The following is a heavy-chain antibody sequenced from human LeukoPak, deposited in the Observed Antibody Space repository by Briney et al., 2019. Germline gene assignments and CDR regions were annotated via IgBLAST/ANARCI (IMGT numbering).Heavy chain of an antibody. Sequence: PSETLSLTCAVYGGSFSGYYWSWIRQPPGKGLKWIGEINHSGSTNYNPSLKSRVTISVDTSKNQFSLKLSSVTAADTAVYYCARDGAHSSGWYPFDYWGQGTLVTVSS. CDR3: ARDGAHSSGWYPFDY. V-gene: IGHV4-34*01. J-gene: IGHJ4*02. D-gene: IGHD6-19*01. CDR2: INHSGST. CDR1: GGSFSGYY.